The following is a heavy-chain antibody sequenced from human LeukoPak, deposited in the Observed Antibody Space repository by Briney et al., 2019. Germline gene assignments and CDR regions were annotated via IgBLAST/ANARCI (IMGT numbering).Heavy chain of an antibody. CDR2: IYYSGST. Sequence: KPSETLSLTCTVSGGSISSSSYYWGWIRQPPGKGLEWIGSIYYSGSTYYNPSLKSRVTISVDTSKNQFSLKLSSVTAADTAVYYCARQGYSSSPRDYWGQGTLVTVSS. CDR3: ARQGYSSSPRDY. J-gene: IGHJ4*02. V-gene: IGHV4-39*01. D-gene: IGHD6-6*01. CDR1: GGSISSSSYY.